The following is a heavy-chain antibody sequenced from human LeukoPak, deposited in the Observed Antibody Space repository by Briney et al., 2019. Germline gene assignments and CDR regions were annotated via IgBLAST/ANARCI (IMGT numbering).Heavy chain of an antibody. J-gene: IGHJ5*02. Sequence: SETLSLTCTVSGGSVSSANYYWSWIRQPPGKGLEWIGYIYHSWSTNYNPSLKSRVTISIDTSKNQFSLRLSYVTAADTAVYYCARGSSSFDPWGQGTLVTVSS. V-gene: IGHV4-61*01. CDR1: GGSVSSANYY. CDR2: IYHSWST. CDR3: ARGSSSFDP. D-gene: IGHD6-6*01.